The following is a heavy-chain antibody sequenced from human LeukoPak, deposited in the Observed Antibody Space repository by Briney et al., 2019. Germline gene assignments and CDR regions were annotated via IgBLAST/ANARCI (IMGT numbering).Heavy chain of an antibody. J-gene: IGHJ4*02. CDR2: IIPIFGTA. D-gene: IGHD2-15*01. Sequence: GASVTVSCTASGGTFSSYAISWVRQAPGQGLEWMGGIIPIFGTANYAQKFQGRVTITADESTSTAYMELSSLRSEDTAVYYCASRRLDRGVVVNLFDYWGQGTLVTVSS. CDR1: GGTFSSYA. CDR3: ASRRLDRGVVVNLFDY. V-gene: IGHV1-69*13.